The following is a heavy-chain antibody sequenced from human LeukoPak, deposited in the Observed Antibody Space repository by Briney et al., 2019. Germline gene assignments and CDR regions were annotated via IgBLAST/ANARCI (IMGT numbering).Heavy chain of an antibody. CDR2: ISGSGGST. V-gene: IGHV3-23*01. J-gene: IGHJ4*02. CDR1: GFTFSSYA. CDR3: AKDQTIAVAGCYNDY. D-gene: IGHD6-19*01. Sequence: SGGSLRLSCAASGFTFSSYAMSWVCQAPGKGLEWVSAISGSGGSTYYADSVKGRFTISRDNSKNTLYLQMNSLRAEDTAVYYCAKDQTIAVAGCYNDYWGQGTLVTVSS.